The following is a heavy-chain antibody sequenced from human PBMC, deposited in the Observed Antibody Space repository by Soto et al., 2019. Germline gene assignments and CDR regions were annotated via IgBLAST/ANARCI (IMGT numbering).Heavy chain of an antibody. CDR3: ASLLGDATTFEY. J-gene: IGHJ4*02. CDR1: GITFTSRW. CDR2: IRQDGSVK. Sequence: EVHLVESGGGLVQPGGYLRVSCAVSGITFTSRWMSWVRQAPGKGLEWVANIRQDGSVKYYVESVKGRFTISRDNARSSLYLQMDSLTAEDTAVYYCASLLGDATTFEYWGQGTLITVSS. D-gene: IGHD1-26*01. V-gene: IGHV3-7*01.